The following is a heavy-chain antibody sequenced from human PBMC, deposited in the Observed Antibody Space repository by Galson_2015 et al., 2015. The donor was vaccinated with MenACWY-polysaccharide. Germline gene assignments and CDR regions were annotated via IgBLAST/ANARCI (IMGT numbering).Heavy chain of an antibody. V-gene: IGHV3-48*04. CDR2: ISTGSGII. CDR3: TKAGAKYCSGSSCNFNWFDP. Sequence: SLRLSCAGSGFTFSDFTMNWVRQAPGKGLEWVSFISTGSGIIYYADSVKGRVTISRDNAKNSLYLEMNSLRAEDTAVYYCTKAGAKYCSGSSCNFNWFDPWGQGTLVTVSS. CDR1: GFTFSDFT. D-gene: IGHD2-15*01. J-gene: IGHJ5*02.